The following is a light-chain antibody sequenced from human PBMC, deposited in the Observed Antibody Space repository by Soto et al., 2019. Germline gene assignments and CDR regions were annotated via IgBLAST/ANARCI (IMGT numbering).Light chain of an antibody. Sequence: QSVLTQPPSVSGAPGQRVTISCTGSSSSIGAGYDVHWYQQLPGTAPKLLIYSNNKRPSGVPDRFSGSKSGTSASLAISGLQSEDEADYYCAAWDDSLNGYVFGTGTKVTVL. V-gene: IGLV1-40*01. J-gene: IGLJ1*01. CDR3: AAWDDSLNGYV. CDR1: SSSIGAGYD. CDR2: SNN.